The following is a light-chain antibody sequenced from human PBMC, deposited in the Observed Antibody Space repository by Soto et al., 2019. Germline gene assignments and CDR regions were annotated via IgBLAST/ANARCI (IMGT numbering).Light chain of an antibody. CDR2: DAS. Sequence: DIQLTQSPSTLSASVGDTVTISCRASESLIGWLAWYQQRPGSAPKLLIYDASSLEGGVPSRFTGDGSGTEFSLTIASLQPDDFGTYYCQQDKSYPWTFGQGTKVDLK. CDR1: ESLIGW. CDR3: QQDKSYPWT. V-gene: IGKV1-5*01. J-gene: IGKJ1*01.